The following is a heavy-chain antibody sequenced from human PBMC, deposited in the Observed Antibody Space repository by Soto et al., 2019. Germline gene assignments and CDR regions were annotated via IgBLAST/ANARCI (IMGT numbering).Heavy chain of an antibody. Sequence: SVKVSCKASGGTFSSYAISWVRQAPGQGLEWMGGIIPIFGTANYAQKFQGRVTITADESTSTAYMELSSLRSEDTAVYYCARVYCTNGVCYRGIGWYLSSWGQGTLVTVSS. D-gene: IGHD2-8*01. CDR3: ARVYCTNGVCYRGIGWYLSS. CDR2: IIPIFGTA. V-gene: IGHV1-69*13. CDR1: GGTFSSYA. J-gene: IGHJ5*02.